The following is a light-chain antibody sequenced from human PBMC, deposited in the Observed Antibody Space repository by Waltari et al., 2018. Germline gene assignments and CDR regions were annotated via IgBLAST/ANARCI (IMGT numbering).Light chain of an antibody. Sequence: QSVLTQSPSASGTPGQRVTISCSGSSPNIGSNTVNWYKQVPGTAPKLLISTDNHRPSGVPDRVSGSKSGTSASLAISGLQSEDEADYFCAAWDDSLNGWVFGGGTKLSVL. CDR2: TDN. V-gene: IGLV1-44*01. J-gene: IGLJ3*02. CDR1: SPNIGSNT. CDR3: AAWDDSLNGWV.